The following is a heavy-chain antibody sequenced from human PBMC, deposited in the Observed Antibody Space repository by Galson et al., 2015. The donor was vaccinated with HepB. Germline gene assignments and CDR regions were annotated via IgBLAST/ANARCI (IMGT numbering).Heavy chain of an antibody. CDR1: GFTFTNYA. V-gene: IGHV3-23*01. J-gene: IGHJ6*03. D-gene: IGHD3-16*01. CDR2: ISGSGART. Sequence: SLRLSCAASGFTFTNYAMTWVRQAPGKGLEWVSAISGSGARTSYADSVKGRFTISRDNSKNTLYVQLSSLRAEDTAVYYCARGGLYYYYYMDVWGKGTTVTVSS. CDR3: ARGGLYYYYYMDV.